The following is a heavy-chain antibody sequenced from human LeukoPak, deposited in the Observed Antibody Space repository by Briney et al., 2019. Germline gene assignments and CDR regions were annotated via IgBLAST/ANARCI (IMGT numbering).Heavy chain of an antibody. Sequence: GGSLRLSCAASGFTLSDYYMSWIRQAPGKGLEWVANINQDGSETYYVDSVEGRFTISRDNAKNSVFLQMSSLRVEDTAVCFCSGDPGDYWGQGTLVTVSP. V-gene: IGHV3-7*04. CDR3: SGDPGDY. J-gene: IGHJ4*02. CDR1: GFTLSDYY. CDR2: INQDGSET.